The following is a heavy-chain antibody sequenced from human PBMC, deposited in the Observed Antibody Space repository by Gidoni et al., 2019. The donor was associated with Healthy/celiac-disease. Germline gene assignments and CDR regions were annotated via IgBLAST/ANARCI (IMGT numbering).Heavy chain of an antibody. CDR3: ATQGDFWSGYAPYYFDY. CDR1: GFTFSRYA. V-gene: IGHV3-23*01. Sequence: EVQLLESGGGLVQPGGSLRLSCAASGFTFSRYAMSWVRQAPGKGLEWVSAISGSGGSTYYADSVKGRFTISRDNSKNTLYLQMNSLRAEDTAVYYCATQGDFWSGYAPYYFDYWGQGTLVTVSS. J-gene: IGHJ4*02. D-gene: IGHD3-3*01. CDR2: ISGSGGST.